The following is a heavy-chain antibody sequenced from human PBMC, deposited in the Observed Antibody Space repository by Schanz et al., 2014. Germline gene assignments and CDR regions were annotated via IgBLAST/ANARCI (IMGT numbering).Heavy chain of an antibody. V-gene: IGHV1-69*04. CDR1: GGTFSSYA. CDR2: IIPILGME. CDR3: GEYGSDSYTDP. J-gene: IGHJ5*02. Sequence: QVQLVQSGAEVKKPGSSVKVSCKASGGTFSSYAFSWVRQAPGQGLEWMGKIIPILGMENYAQKFQGRVTITADLSTGTAYMELRSLRSDDTAVYYCGEYGSDSYTDPWGQGTLVTVSS. D-gene: IGHD3-10*01.